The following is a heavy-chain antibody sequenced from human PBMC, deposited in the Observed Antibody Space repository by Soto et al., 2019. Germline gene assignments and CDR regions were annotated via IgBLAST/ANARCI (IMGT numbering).Heavy chain of an antibody. Sequence: GGSLRLSCAASGFNFSTYWMTWVRQAPGKGLEWLANIKEDGREKYYVDSVRGRFTISRDNTKNSLYLQMNSLRAEDSAVYYCAIEKVGATSIHVFDIWGQGKMVTVSS. CDR1: GFNFSTYW. CDR2: IKEDGREK. J-gene: IGHJ3*02. CDR3: AIEKVGATSIHVFDI. V-gene: IGHV3-7*01. D-gene: IGHD1-26*01.